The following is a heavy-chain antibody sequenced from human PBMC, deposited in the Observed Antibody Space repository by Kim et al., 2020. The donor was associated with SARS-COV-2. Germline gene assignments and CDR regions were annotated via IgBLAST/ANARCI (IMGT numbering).Heavy chain of an antibody. D-gene: IGHD3-10*02. CDR3: ARSRFGELSFDY. J-gene: IGHJ4*02. CDR2: IYSGGST. Sequence: LSLTCVVSGFTVSTNYMSWVRQAPGKGLEWVSVIYSGGSTDYADSVKGRFTISRDNSKNTLYLQMNSLRAEDTAVYYCARSRFGELSFDYWGQGTLVTVSS. V-gene: IGHV3-53*01. CDR1: GFTVSTNY.